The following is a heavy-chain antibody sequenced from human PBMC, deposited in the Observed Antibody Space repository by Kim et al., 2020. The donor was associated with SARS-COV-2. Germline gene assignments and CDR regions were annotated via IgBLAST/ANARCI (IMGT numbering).Heavy chain of an antibody. J-gene: IGHJ4*02. V-gene: IGHV3-23*01. CDR2: ISGNGDHT. CDR3: AKLVGLSSADY. CDR1: GFRFNNYA. Sequence: GGSLRLSCAVSGFRFNNYAMSWVRQAPGKGLEWVSTISGNGDHTNYADSVKGRFTISRDNSKNTLCLQMNTLRGEDTARYYCAKLVGLSSADYWGQGTM. D-gene: IGHD2-2*01.